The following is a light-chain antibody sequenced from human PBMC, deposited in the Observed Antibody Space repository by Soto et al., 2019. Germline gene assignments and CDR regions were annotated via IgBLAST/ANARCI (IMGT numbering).Light chain of an antibody. V-gene: IGKV3-11*01. CDR1: QSVSSY. Sequence: EIVLTQSPATLSLSPWERATLSCRASQSVSSYLAWYQQKPGQAPRLLIYDASNRATGIPARFSGSGSGTDFTLTISSLEPEDFAVYYCQLYSRSPRQITFGQGTRLEIK. CDR2: DAS. J-gene: IGKJ5*01. CDR3: QLYSRSPRQIT.